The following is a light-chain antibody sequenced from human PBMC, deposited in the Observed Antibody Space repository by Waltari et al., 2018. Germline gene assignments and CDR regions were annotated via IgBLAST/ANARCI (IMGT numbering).Light chain of an antibody. CDR3: QHYVRLPAT. Sequence: EIVLTQSPGTLSLSPGERATLSCRASQSVSRTLAWYQQKPGQDPKLLIYGVSISATGIPDKFTGSGSGTDFSLTISSLEPEDFAIYFCQHYVRLPATFGQGTKVEIK. J-gene: IGKJ1*01. CDR2: GVS. V-gene: IGKV3-20*01. CDR1: QSVSRT.